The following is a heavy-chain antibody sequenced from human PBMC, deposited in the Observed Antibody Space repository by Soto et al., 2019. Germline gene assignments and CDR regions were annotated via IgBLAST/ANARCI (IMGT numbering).Heavy chain of an antibody. CDR3: ATRITVFGLLIPPFDP. J-gene: IGHJ5*02. D-gene: IGHD3-3*01. CDR1: GGSVNGYY. V-gene: IGHV4-34*01. Sequence: SETLSLTCAVYGGSVNGYYWNWIRQPPGKGLEWIGEINHTGGTHDNPSLKSRGTMSVDTSKNQFSLRLSSVTAADTAIYYCATRITVFGLLIPPFDPWGQGTQVTVSS. CDR2: INHTGGT.